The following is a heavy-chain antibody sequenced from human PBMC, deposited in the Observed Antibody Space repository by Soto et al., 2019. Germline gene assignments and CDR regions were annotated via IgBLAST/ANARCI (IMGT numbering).Heavy chain of an antibody. D-gene: IGHD1-1*01. CDR1: GGTFSDFT. CDR3: ARNGTLTGYSYGMDV. CDR2: IIPIFDTA. V-gene: IGHV1-69*13. Sequence: ASVKVCGEASGGTFSDFTISWVRQAPGQRLEWMGGIIPIFDTANYAENFQGRVTITADESTSTSFMEVSSLRSEDTAVYYCARNGTLTGYSYGMDVWGQGTMVTVSS. J-gene: IGHJ6*02.